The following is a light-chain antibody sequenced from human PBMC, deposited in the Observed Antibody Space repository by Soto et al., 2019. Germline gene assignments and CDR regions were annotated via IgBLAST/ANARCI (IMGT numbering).Light chain of an antibody. CDR3: GTWDSSLSAVV. J-gene: IGLJ3*02. V-gene: IGLV1-51*01. CDR2: DDH. CDR1: SSNIGIDY. Sequence: QSVLMQPPSVSAAPGQKVTIACSGSSSNIGIDYVSWYQHIPGTAPKLLIYDDHYRPSGIPDRFSGSKSGTSATLDIAGLQTGDEADYYCGTWDSSLSAVVFGGGTKLTVL.